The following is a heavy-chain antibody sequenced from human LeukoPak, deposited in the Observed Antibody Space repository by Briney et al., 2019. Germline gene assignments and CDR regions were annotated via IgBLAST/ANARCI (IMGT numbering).Heavy chain of an antibody. Sequence: GGSLRLSCAASGFTFSSYGMHWVRQAPGKGLEWVAVIWYDGSNKYYADSVKGRFTISRDNSKNTLYLQINSLRAEDTAVYYCAKDSGRETRGYFDYWGQGTLVTVSS. J-gene: IGHJ4*02. CDR3: AKDSGRETRGYFDY. D-gene: IGHD5-12*01. V-gene: IGHV3-33*06. CDR2: IWYDGSNK. CDR1: GFTFSSYG.